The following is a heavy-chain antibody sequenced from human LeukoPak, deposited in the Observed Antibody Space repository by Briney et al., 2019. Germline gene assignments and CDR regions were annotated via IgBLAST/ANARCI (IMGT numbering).Heavy chain of an antibody. D-gene: IGHD2-2*01. CDR2: ISYDATNK. Sequence: GGSLRLSGAASGLTFSSYAMHWVRQAPGKGLEWVAVISYDATNKYYADSVKGRFTISRDNSKNTLYLQMNSLRAEDTAVYYCARLPAYCSSTSCYYDYWGQGTLVTVSS. CDR1: GLTFSSYA. CDR3: ARLPAYCSSTSCYYDY. J-gene: IGHJ4*02. V-gene: IGHV3-30-3*01.